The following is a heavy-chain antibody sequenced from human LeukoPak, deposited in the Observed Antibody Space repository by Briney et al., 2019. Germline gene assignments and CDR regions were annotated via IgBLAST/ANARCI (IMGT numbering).Heavy chain of an antibody. CDR3: AARWGYNGFDI. Sequence: GGSLRLSCAASGFIVSSNHMSWVRQAPGKGLEWVSVIYSGGGTYYADSVKGRFTISRDKSKNTLYLQMNSLRAEDTALFYCAARWGYNGFDIWGQGTMAAVSS. J-gene: IGHJ3*02. CDR2: IYSGGGT. D-gene: IGHD5-18*01. V-gene: IGHV3-53*01. CDR1: GFIVSSNH.